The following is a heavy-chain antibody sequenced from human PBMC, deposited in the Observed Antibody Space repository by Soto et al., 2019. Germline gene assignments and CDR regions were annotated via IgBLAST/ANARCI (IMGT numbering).Heavy chain of an antibody. CDR2: IIPIFGTA. CDR3: ARSLAVAGISENTFDY. D-gene: IGHD6-19*01. V-gene: IGHV1-69*01. J-gene: IGHJ4*02. CDR1: GGTFSSYA. Sequence: QVQLVQSGAEVKKPGSSVKVSCKASGGTFSSYAISWVRQAPGQGLEWMGGIIPIFGTANYARKFQGRVTITADESTSTAYMELGSLRSEDTAVYYCARSLAVAGISENTFDYWGQGTLVTVSS.